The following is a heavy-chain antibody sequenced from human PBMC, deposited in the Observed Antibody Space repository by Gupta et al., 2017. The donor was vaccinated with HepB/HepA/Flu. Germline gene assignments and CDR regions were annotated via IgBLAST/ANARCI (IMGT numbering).Heavy chain of an antibody. D-gene: IGHD3-16*01. J-gene: IGHJ4*02. CDR2: ITKSGSDT. V-gene: IGHV3-23*05. CDR3: AKSFQVWSADPYDY. CDR1: GFPFRNYA. Sequence: EVQLLESGGGSVEPEGSLRLYCEATGFPFRNYAMAWVRQAPGKGLEWVSVITKSGSDTYADAVKGRFTISRDNSKNTVSLQMNSLRAEDTAVYYCAKSFQVWSADPYDYWGQGTLVSVSS.